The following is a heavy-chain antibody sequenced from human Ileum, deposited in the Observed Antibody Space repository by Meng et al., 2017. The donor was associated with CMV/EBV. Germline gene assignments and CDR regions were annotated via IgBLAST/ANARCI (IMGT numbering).Heavy chain of an antibody. CDR1: GFTFGNYW. J-gene: IGHJ4*02. V-gene: IGHV3-7*01. D-gene: IGHD3-3*01. Sequence: GGSLRLSCAASGFTFGNYWMSWVRQAPGKGLEWVANIKEDGSEKYYVDSVKGRFIISRDNSKKSLYLQMNSLRAEDTAVYYCARAFPRSTIFGVVFDYWGQGILVTVSS. CDR3: ARAFPRSTIFGVVFDY. CDR2: IKEDGSEK.